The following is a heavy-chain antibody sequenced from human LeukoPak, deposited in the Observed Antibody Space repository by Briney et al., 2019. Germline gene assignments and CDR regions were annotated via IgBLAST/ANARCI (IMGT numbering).Heavy chain of an antibody. Sequence: ASLKVSRKASRYTFTSSDINWVRQATGQGLEWMGWMSPNSGNTGYAQKFQGRVTMTRNTSIRTANMELSSLRSEDTAVYYCARGRPKWELLEAYYYYYMDVWGKGTTVTVSS. J-gene: IGHJ6*03. CDR3: ARGRPKWELLEAYYYYYMDV. CDR1: RYTFTSSD. D-gene: IGHD1-26*01. CDR2: MSPNSGNT. V-gene: IGHV1-8*01.